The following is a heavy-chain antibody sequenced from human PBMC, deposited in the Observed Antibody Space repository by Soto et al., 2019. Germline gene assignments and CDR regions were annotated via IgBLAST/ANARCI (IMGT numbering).Heavy chain of an antibody. CDR2: ISTTSTFT. CDR1: GFTFSESF. J-gene: IGHJ6*02. V-gene: IGHV3-11*06. Sequence: PGGSLRLSCAASGFTFSESFMSWIRQAPGKGLEWVSSISTTSTFTDYAASLKGRVTVSRDNSRNALFLQLDSLRDEDTAVYFGARGAVSRQHFYYGFDVWGQGTTVTVSS. CDR3: ARGAVSRQHFYYGFDV. D-gene: IGHD4-17*01.